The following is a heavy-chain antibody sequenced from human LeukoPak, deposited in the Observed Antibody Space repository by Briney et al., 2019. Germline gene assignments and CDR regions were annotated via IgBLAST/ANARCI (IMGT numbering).Heavy chain of an antibody. CDR2: IYYSGST. V-gene: IGHV4-59*01. Sequence: KPSETLSLTCTVSGGSISSYYWSWIRQPPGKGLEWIGYIYYSGSTNYNTSLKSRVTISVDTSKNQFSLKLSSVTAADTAVYYCARTSSGSYLGAFDIWGQGTMVTVSS. CDR1: GGSISSYY. CDR3: ARTSSGSYLGAFDI. D-gene: IGHD1-26*01. J-gene: IGHJ3*02.